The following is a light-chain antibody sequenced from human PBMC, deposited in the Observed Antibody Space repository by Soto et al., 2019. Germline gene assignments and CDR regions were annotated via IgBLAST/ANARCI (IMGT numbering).Light chain of an antibody. CDR1: QSVSSSY. CDR3: QQYGSSPHT. J-gene: IGKJ2*01. V-gene: IGKV3-20*01. Sequence: EIVLTQSPGTLSLSPGERATLSCRASQSVSSSYLAWYQHKPGQAPRLLIYGASSRATGIPDRLCGSGSGTDFTLIISRLEPEDFAVYYCQQYGSSPHTFGQGTKLEIK. CDR2: GAS.